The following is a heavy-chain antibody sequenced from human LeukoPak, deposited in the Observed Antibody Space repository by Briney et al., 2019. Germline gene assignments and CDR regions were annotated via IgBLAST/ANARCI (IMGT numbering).Heavy chain of an antibody. CDR3: AKDVPVDFFGGAIVTLDY. V-gene: IGHV3-23*01. Sequence: PGGSLRLSCAASGFTFSSYAMSWVRQAPGKGLEWVSAISGSGGSTYYADSVKGRFTISRDNSKNTLYLQMNSLRAEDTAVYYCAKDVPVDFFGGAIVTLDYWGQGTLVTVSS. J-gene: IGHJ4*02. CDR2: ISGSGGST. CDR1: GFTFSSYA. D-gene: IGHD3-16*02.